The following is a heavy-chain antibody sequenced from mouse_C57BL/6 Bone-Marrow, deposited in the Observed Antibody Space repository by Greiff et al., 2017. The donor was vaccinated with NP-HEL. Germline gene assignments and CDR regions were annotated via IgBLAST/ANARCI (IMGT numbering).Heavy chain of an antibody. CDR3: ARHAVTGDSPAWFAY. Sequence: EVMLVESGGGLVQPGESLKLSCESNEYEFPSHDMSWVRTTPEKRLELVAAINSDGGSTYYPDTMERRFIISRDNPKKTLYLQMSSLRSEDTSLYYCARHAVTGDSPAWFAYWGQGTLVTVSA. J-gene: IGHJ3*01. CDR1: EYEFPSHD. CDR2: INSDGGST. D-gene: IGHD2-12*01. V-gene: IGHV5-2*03.